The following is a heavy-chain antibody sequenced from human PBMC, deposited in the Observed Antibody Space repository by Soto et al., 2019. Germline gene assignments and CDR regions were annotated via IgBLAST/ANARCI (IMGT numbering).Heavy chain of an antibody. V-gene: IGHV4-4*02. CDR2: VFHTGHT. Sequence: SETLSLTCAVSGDSISSSVWWTWFRQPPGKGLEWIGEVFHTGHTNYNPSLKSRVTMSVDKSTNEFSLKVTSVTAADTAIYYSAMKAWVRFDYWGEGALVPVSS. CDR3: AMKAWVRFDY. CDR1: GDSISSSVW. D-gene: IGHD7-27*01. J-gene: IGHJ4*02.